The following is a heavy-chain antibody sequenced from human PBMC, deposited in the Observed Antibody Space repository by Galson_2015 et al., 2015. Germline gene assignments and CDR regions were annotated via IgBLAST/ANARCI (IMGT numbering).Heavy chain of an antibody. V-gene: IGHV1-2*02. Sequence: SVKVSCKASGYTFIGFNLHWVRQAPGQGLEWMGWINPNSGGTKYAQKFNGRVTMTRDTSITTAYMELSSLTSDDTAVYYCAREEGVVGCRSRDRCYDAKWFDPWGQGTLVTVSS. CDR2: INPNSGGT. J-gene: IGHJ5*02. CDR1: GYTFIGFN. CDR3: AREEGVVGCRSRDRCYDAKWFDP. D-gene: IGHD2-2*01.